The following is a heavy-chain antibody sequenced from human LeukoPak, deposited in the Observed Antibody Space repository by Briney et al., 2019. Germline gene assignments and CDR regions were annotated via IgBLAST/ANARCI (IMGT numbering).Heavy chain of an antibody. Sequence: SETLSLTCAVYGGSFSGYYWSWIRQPPGKGLEWIGEINHSGSTNYNPSLKSRVTISVDTSKNQFSLKLSSVTAADTAVCYCARSTVDTAMVTGGPGEGNYYFDYWGQGTLVTVSS. D-gene: IGHD5-18*01. V-gene: IGHV4-34*01. J-gene: IGHJ4*02. CDR3: ARSTVDTAMVTGGPGEGNYYFDY. CDR1: GGSFSGYY. CDR2: INHSGST.